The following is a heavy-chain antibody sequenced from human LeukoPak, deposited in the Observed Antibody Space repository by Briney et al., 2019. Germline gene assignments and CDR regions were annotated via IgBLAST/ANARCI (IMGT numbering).Heavy chain of an antibody. Sequence: GGSLRLSCAASGFSFNNAWMTWVRQAPGKGLEWVGLIKSKIDGGTIDYAAPVKGRFTISRDDSKHTLYIQMNSLKIEDTAVYHCTTDVGGYCSSSSCSSGAFDLWGRGTTVTVSS. J-gene: IGHJ3*01. CDR2: IKSKIDGGTI. CDR3: TTDVGGYCSSSSCSSGAFDL. D-gene: IGHD2-2*01. CDR1: GFSFNNAW. V-gene: IGHV3-15*01.